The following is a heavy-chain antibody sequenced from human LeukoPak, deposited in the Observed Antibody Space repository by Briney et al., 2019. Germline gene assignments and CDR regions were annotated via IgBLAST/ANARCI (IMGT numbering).Heavy chain of an antibody. V-gene: IGHV3-30*04. J-gene: IGHJ4*02. CDR2: ISYDGRNE. Sequence: GGSLRLSCAASGFTFNNYAMHWVRQAPGKGLEWVAVISYDGRNEDYADSVKGRFTISRDNSKNTLYLQMHSLRAEDTAVYYCARDRSSYEYYFDSWGQGTLVTVSS. CDR3: ARDRSSYEYYFDS. CDR1: GFTFNNYA. D-gene: IGHD5-12*01.